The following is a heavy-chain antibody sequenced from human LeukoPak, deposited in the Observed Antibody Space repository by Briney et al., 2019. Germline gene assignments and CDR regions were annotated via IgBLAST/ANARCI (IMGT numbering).Heavy chain of an antibody. Sequence: GGSLRLSCAASGFTFSCYGMHWVRQAPGKGLEWVAFIRYDGSNKYYADSVKGRFTISRDNSKNTLYLQMNSLRAEDTAVYYCAKDRISTKDYYDSSGYYFWGQGTLVTVSS. V-gene: IGHV3-30*02. CDR1: GFTFSCYG. J-gene: IGHJ4*02. CDR3: AKDRISTKDYYDSSGYYF. D-gene: IGHD3-22*01. CDR2: IRYDGSNK.